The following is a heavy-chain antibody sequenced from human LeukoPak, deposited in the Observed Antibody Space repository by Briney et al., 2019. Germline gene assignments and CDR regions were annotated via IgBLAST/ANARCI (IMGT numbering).Heavy chain of an antibody. J-gene: IGHJ6*02. CDR2: IGLSGGST. CDR1: GFSFSGYA. CDR3: ARKELTTPRIFSDV. Sequence: PGASLRLSCAASGFSFSGYAMSWVRQAPGKGLEWVSGIGLSGGSTFYADSVKGRFTISRDNSKNTLYLQMNSLRAEDTAIYYCARKELTTPRIFSDVWGQGTTVAVSS. V-gene: IGHV3-23*01. D-gene: IGHD4-11*01.